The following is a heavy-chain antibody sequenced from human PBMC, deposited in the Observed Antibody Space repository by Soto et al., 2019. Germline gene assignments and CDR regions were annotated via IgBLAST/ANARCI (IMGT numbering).Heavy chain of an antibody. CDR1: GGSISPYY. J-gene: IGHJ4*02. V-gene: IGHV4-59*01. D-gene: IGHD3-22*01. CDR2: IYYSGST. Sequence: QVQLQESGPGLVKPSETLSLTCTVSGGSISPYYWSWIRQPPGKGLEWIGFIYYSGSTNYNPSLKSRVTISVDTAQNQFSLMLTSVTAADTAVYYCSRPRSSGYAGEFDYWGLGTLVTVS. CDR3: SRPRSSGYAGEFDY.